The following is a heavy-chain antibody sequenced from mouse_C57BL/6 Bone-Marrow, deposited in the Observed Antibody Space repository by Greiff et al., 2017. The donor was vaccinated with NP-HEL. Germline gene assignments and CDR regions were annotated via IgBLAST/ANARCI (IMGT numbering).Heavy chain of an antibody. CDR3: ARYGSSYNDWYFDV. Sequence: QVQLQQSGAELARPGASVKLSCKASGYTFTSYGISWVKQRTGQGLEWIGEIYPRSGNTYYNEKFKGKATLTADKSSSTEYMELRSLTSEDSAVYFCARYGSSYNDWYFDVWGTGTTVTVSS. CDR2: IYPRSGNT. V-gene: IGHV1-81*01. J-gene: IGHJ1*03. CDR1: GYTFTSYG. D-gene: IGHD1-1*01.